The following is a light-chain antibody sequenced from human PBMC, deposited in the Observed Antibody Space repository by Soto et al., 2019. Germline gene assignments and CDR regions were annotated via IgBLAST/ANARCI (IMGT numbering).Light chain of an antibody. J-gene: IGLJ3*02. CDR2: NNE. Sequence: QSVLTQPPSASGTPGQRVTISCSGSSSNIGSNAVNWYQQLPGAAPKVVIYNNEQRPSGVPDRLSGSKPGTSASLAISGLQSEDEADYYCAAWDDSLNGPVFGGGTKLTVL. CDR1: SSNIGSNA. CDR3: AAWDDSLNGPV. V-gene: IGLV1-44*01.